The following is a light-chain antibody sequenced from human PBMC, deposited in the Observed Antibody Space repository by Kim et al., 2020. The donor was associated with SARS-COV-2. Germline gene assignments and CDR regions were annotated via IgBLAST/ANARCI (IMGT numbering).Light chain of an antibody. J-gene: IGKJ2*01. V-gene: IGKV3-20*01. CDR2: GAS. CDR3: QQYGSSPMYT. Sequence: SPGEGATLSCRASQTITSNYVAWYQQKTGQAPRLVIYGASRRATGIPDRFSGSGSGTDFTLTISRLEPEDFAVYYCQQYGSSPMYTFGQGTKLEI. CDR1: QTITSNY.